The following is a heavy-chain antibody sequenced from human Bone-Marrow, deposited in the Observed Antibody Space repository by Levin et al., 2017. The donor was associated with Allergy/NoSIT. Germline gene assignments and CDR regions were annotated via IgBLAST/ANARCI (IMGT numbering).Heavy chain of an antibody. J-gene: IGHJ4*02. CDR3: AKDPHFPGGF. Sequence: GESLKISCTTSGFTFGTYAMTWVRQTPGKGLQWLSTISGSSDAKYYADSVKGRFSISRDNSKNTLYLQMNSLRFDDTAVYYCAKDPHFPGGFWGQGTLVTVSS. D-gene: IGHD3-16*01. CDR1: GFTFGTYA. CDR2: ISGSSDAK. V-gene: IGHV3-23*01.